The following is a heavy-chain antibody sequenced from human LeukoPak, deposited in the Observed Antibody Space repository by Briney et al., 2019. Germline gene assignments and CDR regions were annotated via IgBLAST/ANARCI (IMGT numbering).Heavy chain of an antibody. Sequence: GASVKVSCKASGYTFTSYGVSWVRQAPGQGLEWMGWLSASNGNTNFAQKLQGRVTLTTDTSTSTAYMELRSLTSDDTAVYYCARYPLSYSSNWHYYFDYWGQGTLLTVSS. D-gene: IGHD6-13*01. V-gene: IGHV1-18*01. J-gene: IGHJ4*02. CDR3: ARYPLSYSSNWHYYFDY. CDR1: GYTFTSYG. CDR2: LSASNGNT.